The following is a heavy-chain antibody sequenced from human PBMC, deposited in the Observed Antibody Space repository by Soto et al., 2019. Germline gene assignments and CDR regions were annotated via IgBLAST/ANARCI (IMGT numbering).Heavy chain of an antibody. CDR1: GYTFTSYD. J-gene: IGHJ6*03. Sequence: ASVKVSCKASGYTFTSYDINWVRQATGQGLEWMGWMNPNSGNTGYAQKFQGRVTMTRNTSISTAYMELSSLRSEDTAVYYCGTTIFKLAQEYYYYYMDVWGKGTTVTVSS. D-gene: IGHD3-9*01. CDR2: MNPNSGNT. V-gene: IGHV1-8*01. CDR3: GTTIFKLAQEYYYYYMDV.